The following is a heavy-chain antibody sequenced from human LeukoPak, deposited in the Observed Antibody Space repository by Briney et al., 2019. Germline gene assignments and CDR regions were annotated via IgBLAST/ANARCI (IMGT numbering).Heavy chain of an antibody. V-gene: IGHV3-74*01. J-gene: IGHJ3*02. CDR3: ARRRYSSGAFDI. D-gene: IGHD6-25*01. CDR1: GFTFSSYW. CDR2: INSDGSST. Sequence: GGSLRLSCAASGFTFSSYWMHWVRQAPGKGLVWVSRINSDGSSTSYADSVKGRFTISRDNAKNTLYLQMNSLRAEDTAVYYCARRRYSSGAFDIWGQGTMVTVSS.